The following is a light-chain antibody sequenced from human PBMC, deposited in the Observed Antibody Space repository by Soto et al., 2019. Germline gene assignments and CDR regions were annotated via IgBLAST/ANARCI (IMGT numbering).Light chain of an antibody. Sequence: HSVLTQPASVSGSPGQSITISCTGTISDVGGYNYVSWYQQHPGKAPKLMIFDVSNRPSGVSNRFSGSKSGYTASLTISGLQAEDEADYYCSSYTSSSTYVFGTGTKLTVL. CDR3: SSYTSSSTYV. V-gene: IGLV2-14*03. CDR1: ISDVGGYNY. CDR2: DVS. J-gene: IGLJ1*01.